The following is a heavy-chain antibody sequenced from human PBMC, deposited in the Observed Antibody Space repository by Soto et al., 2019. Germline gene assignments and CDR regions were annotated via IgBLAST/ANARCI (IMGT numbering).Heavy chain of an antibody. D-gene: IGHD6-19*01. V-gene: IGHV5-51*01. CDR3: AIQYPLDSRVWYT. Sequence: GESLNISCKVSGDSFNGFWIRWVRQMPGNRLEWLRSIYPRDSDTSYSPSFHGQVPISPDTSLITAYLQWNSLQASYTAIYYCAIQYPLDSRVWYTWGQGTLVTVSS. CDR2: IYPRDSDT. CDR1: GDSFNGFW. J-gene: IGHJ4*02.